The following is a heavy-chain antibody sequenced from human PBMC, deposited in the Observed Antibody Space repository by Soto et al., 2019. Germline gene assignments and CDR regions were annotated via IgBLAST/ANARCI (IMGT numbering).Heavy chain of an antibody. CDR2: ISGSGANT. D-gene: IGHD5-18*01. J-gene: IGHJ4*02. V-gene: IGHV3-23*01. Sequence: EVQLLESGGGLVQPGGSLRLSCAASGFTFSSYAMSWVRQAPGKGLEWVSAISGSGANTYYADSVKGRFTISRDNSKNNPYLQMNSLRADDSAMYYCVRERSGYSYADSWGQGTLVTVYS. CDR3: VRERSGYSYADS. CDR1: GFTFSSYA.